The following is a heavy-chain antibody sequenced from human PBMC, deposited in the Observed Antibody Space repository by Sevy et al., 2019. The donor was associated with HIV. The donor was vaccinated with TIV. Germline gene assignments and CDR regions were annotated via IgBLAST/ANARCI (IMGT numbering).Heavy chain of an antibody. CDR3: VSRGLKLSDWYFDL. Sequence: SETLSLTCAVYGGSFSDYYWSWIRQPPGKGLEWIGEINHSGSTNYNPSLKSRVTISVDRSKNQFSLKLTSVTAADTAVYYCVSRGLKLSDWYFDLWGRGTLVTVSS. D-gene: IGHD5-18*01. V-gene: IGHV4-34*01. J-gene: IGHJ2*01. CDR2: INHSGST. CDR1: GGSFSDYY.